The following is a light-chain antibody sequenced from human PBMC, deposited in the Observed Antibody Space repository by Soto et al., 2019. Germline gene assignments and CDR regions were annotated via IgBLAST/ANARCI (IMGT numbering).Light chain of an antibody. Sequence: EILLTQSPAILSLSPGERAALSCRASQSVSSYLAWYQEKPGQAPSLLIYAASNRATGIPARIGGSWSRKVFIITISSLEPEYAAFYYYQQRSNWLTFGQGTRLEIK. V-gene: IGKV3-11*01. CDR3: QQRSNWLT. CDR1: QSVSSY. J-gene: IGKJ5*01. CDR2: AAS.